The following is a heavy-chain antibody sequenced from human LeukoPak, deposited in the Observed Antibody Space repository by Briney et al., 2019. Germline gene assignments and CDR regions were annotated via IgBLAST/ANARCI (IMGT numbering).Heavy chain of an antibody. D-gene: IGHD3-9*01. CDR1: GYTFTSHG. Sequence: ASVKVSCKASGYTFTSHGISWVRQAPGQGLEWMGWLSTYFSNTNYVQKFQGRLTMTTDTSTSTAYMELRSLRSDDTAVYYCARGLDDILTGSEDAFDIWGQGTRVTVSS. V-gene: IGHV1-18*04. J-gene: IGHJ3*02. CDR3: ARGLDDILTGSEDAFDI. CDR2: LSTYFSNT.